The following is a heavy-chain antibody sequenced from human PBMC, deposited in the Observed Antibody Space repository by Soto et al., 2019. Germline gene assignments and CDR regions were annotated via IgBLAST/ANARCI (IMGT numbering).Heavy chain of an antibody. CDR2: IIPILGIA. CDR3: ARDRLTGTNYYYYYMDV. Sequence: ASVKVSCKASGGTFSSYTISWVRQAPGQGLEWMGRIIPILGIANYAQKFQGRVTITADKSTSTAYMELSSLRSEDTAVYYCARDRLTGTNYYYYYMDVWGKGTTVTVSS. CDR1: GGTFSSYT. J-gene: IGHJ6*03. D-gene: IGHD1-20*01. V-gene: IGHV1-69*04.